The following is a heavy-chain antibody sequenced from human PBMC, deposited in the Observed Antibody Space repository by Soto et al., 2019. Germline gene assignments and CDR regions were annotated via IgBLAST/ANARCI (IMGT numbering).Heavy chain of an antibody. CDR2: SSNSGSFT. V-gene: IGHV3-11*06. Sequence: GGSLGLSCAASGFTFSDHYMRWIRQAPGKGLEWIGYSSNSGSFTRYADSVKGRFSISRDNAKNSLYLQINSLRGDDTAVYYCVRSGDNYNLLDYWGQGTPVTVSS. D-gene: IGHD1-1*01. J-gene: IGHJ4*02. CDR3: VRSGDNYNLLDY. CDR1: GFTFSDHY.